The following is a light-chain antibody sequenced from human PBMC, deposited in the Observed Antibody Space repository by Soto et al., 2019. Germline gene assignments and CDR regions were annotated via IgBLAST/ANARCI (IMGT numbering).Light chain of an antibody. CDR1: SSNIGSNT. J-gene: IGLJ1*01. V-gene: IGLV1-44*01. Sequence: QSVLTQPPSASGTPGQRVTISCSGSSSNIGSNTVSWYQHLPGTASKLLIYSNDQRPSGVPDRFSGSKSGTSGSLAISGLQSEDEADYYCAAWDDPLNGLYVFGTGTKV. CDR3: AAWDDPLNGLYV. CDR2: SND.